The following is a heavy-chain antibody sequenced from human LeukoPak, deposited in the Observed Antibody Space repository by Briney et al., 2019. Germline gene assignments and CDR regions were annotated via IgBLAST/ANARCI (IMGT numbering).Heavy chain of an antibody. D-gene: IGHD6-13*01. Sequence: ASVKVSCKASGYTFTSYDINWVRQATGQGLEWMGWMNPNSGNTGYAQKFQGRVTMTRNTSISTAYMELSRLRSDDTAVYYCAKSGIAAAGSSLGMDVWGQGTTVTVSS. J-gene: IGHJ6*02. V-gene: IGHV1-8*01. CDR2: MNPNSGNT. CDR1: GYTFTSYD. CDR3: AKSGIAAAGSSLGMDV.